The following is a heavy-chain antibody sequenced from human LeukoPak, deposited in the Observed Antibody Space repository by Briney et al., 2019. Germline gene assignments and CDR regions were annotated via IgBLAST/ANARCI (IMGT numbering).Heavy chain of an antibody. CDR2: INSDGSIT. CDR1: GFTFTTYW. J-gene: IGHJ6*02. D-gene: IGHD5-18*01. Sequence: GGSLRLSCAASGFTFTTYWMHWVRQAPGKGLVWVSHINSDGSITSYADSVKGRFTISRDNAKNTLYLQMNSLGAEDTAVYYCARDAVDTANAVWGQGTTVTVSS. CDR3: ARDAVDTANAV. V-gene: IGHV3-74*01.